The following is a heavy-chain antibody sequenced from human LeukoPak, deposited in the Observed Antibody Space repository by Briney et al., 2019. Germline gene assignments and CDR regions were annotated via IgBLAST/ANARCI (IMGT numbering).Heavy chain of an antibody. Sequence: GGSLRLFCAASGFTFSTYFMSWVRQAPGKGLEWVASIKGDGSEKYYVDSVKGRFTISRDNSKNSLYLQMNSLTAEDTAVYYCVRDKMWGQGTLVTVSS. D-gene: IGHD5-24*01. CDR1: GFTFSTYF. V-gene: IGHV3-7*01. CDR3: VRDKM. CDR2: IKGDGSEK. J-gene: IGHJ4*02.